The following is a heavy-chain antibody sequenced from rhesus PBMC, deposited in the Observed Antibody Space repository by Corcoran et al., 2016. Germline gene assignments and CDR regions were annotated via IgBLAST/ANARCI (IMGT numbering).Heavy chain of an antibody. CDR3: ARSGWTSWDNRFDV. J-gene: IGHJ5-1*01. Sequence: QLQLQESGPGLVKPSETLSLTCVVSDGSIINTYWNWIRQPPGKGLEWIALISGSGEATDTNPYLNRRDTFSTDMSKNQFSLKVNSVPAAVAAVYYCARSGWTSWDNRFDVWGAGVLVTVSS. D-gene: IGHD2-39*02. CDR2: ISGSGEAT. V-gene: IGHV4-173*01. CDR1: DGSIINTY.